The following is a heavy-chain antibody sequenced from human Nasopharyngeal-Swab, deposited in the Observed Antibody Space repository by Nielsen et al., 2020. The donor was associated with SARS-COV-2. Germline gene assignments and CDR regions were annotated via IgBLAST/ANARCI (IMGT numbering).Heavy chain of an antibody. Sequence: ESLKISCAASGFTFSSYWMSWVRQPPGKGLEWIGEIYHSGSTNYNPSLKSRVTISVDKSKNQFSLKLSSVTAADTAVYYCARDAPLGGMDVWGQGTTVTVSS. V-gene: IGHV4/OR15-8*01. J-gene: IGHJ6*02. CDR2: IYHSGST. CDR3: ARDAPLGGMDV. D-gene: IGHD3-16*01. CDR1: GFTFSSYW.